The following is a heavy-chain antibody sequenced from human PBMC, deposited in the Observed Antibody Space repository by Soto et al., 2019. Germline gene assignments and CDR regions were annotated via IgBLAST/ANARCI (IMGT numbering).Heavy chain of an antibody. CDR1: GGSISSYY. J-gene: IGHJ6*02. Sequence: SETLSLTCTVSGGSISSYYWSWIRQPPGKGLEWIGYIYYSGSTNYNPSLKSRVTISVDTSKNQFSLKLSSVTAADKAVYYCARALSTSCPGGGSCYNYYYYYYGRDVWGQGTTVTVSS. V-gene: IGHV4-59*12. D-gene: IGHD2-15*01. CDR2: IYYSGST. CDR3: ARALSTSCPGGGSCYNYYYYYYGRDV.